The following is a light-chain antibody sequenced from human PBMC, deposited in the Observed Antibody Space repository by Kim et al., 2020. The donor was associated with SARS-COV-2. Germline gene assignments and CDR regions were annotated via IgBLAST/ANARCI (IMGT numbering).Light chain of an antibody. CDR1: QNVNGL. V-gene: IGKV1-39*01. CDR3: QHTFGTPWT. CDR2: ATS. J-gene: IGKJ1*01. Sequence: DIQMTQSPSSLSVSVGDRVTITCRASQNVNGLLNWYQQKPGKAPKSLIYATSNLQSGVPSRFSGSGSGTDFTLTISSLQPEDFATYYCQHTFGTPWTSGQGTKVDIK.